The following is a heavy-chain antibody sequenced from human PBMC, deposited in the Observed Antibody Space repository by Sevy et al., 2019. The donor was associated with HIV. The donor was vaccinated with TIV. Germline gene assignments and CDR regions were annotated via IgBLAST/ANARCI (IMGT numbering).Heavy chain of an antibody. CDR1: GFTFSSYW. V-gene: IGHV3-7*03. CDR2: IKHDGSEK. D-gene: IGHD5-18*01. J-gene: IGHJ6*02. Sequence: GGSLRLSCAASGFTFSSYWMSWVRQAPGKGLEWVANIKHDGSEKYYVDSVKGRFTISRDNAKNSLYLQMNSLRAEDTAVYYCVRDPTAQTDFLYYYGMDVWVQGTTVTVSS. CDR3: VRDPTAQTDFLYYYGMDV.